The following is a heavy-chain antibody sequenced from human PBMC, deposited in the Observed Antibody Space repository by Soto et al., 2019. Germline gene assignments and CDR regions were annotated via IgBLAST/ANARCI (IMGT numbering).Heavy chain of an antibody. V-gene: IGHV3-30*01. J-gene: IGHJ4*02. CDR3: ARDRAGDILAISLAATPYFDS. Sequence: QEQLVESGGGVVQPGRSLRLSCTASGFTFRSHAMHWVRQAPGKGLEWVAVISYDGRNNYYADSVKGRFTISRDNSKNTLYLQANSLTTEDTAVYYCARDRAGDILAISLAATPYFDSWGQGTLVTVSS. CDR2: ISYDGRNN. CDR1: GFTFRSHA. D-gene: IGHD2-15*01.